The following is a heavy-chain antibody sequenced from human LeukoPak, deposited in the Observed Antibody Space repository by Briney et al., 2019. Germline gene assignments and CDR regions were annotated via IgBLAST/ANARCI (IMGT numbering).Heavy chain of an antibody. J-gene: IGHJ4*02. V-gene: IGHV3-21*04. CDR1: GFTFSKHA. Sequence: PGGSLRLSCETSGFTFSKHALNWVRQAPGKGLEWVSSISSSGTYIYYADSLKGRFTISRDNSKSTLYLQMNSLRVDDTAVYYCARNPGVGSSWYRLHYWGQGTLVTVSS. CDR3: ARNPGVGSSWYRLHY. D-gene: IGHD6-13*01. CDR2: ISSSGTYI.